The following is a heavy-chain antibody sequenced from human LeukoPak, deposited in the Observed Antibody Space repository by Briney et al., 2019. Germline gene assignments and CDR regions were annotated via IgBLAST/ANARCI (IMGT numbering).Heavy chain of an antibody. J-gene: IGHJ4*02. CDR1: GGTFSSYA. D-gene: IGHD6-6*01. V-gene: IGHV1-69*04. Sequence: ASVKVSCKASGGTFSSYAISWVRQAPGQGLEWMGRIIPILGIANYAQKFQGRVTITADKSTSTAYMELSSLRSGDTAVYYCARASSSSSLGIDYWGQGTLVTVSS. CDR2: IIPILGIA. CDR3: ARASSSSSLGIDY.